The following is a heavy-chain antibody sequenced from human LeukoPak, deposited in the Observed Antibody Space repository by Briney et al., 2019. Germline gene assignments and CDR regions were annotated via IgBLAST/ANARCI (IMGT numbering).Heavy chain of an antibody. CDR2: INPSGGST. J-gene: IGHJ4*02. D-gene: IGHD6-13*01. V-gene: IGHV1-46*01. Sequence: GASVKVSCKASGYTFTSYYKHWVRQAPGQGLEWMGIINPSGGSTSYAQKFQGRVTMTRDTSTSTVYMELSSLRSEDTAVYYCARCIAAAADFDYWGQGTLVTVSS. CDR3: ARCIAAAADFDY. CDR1: GYTFTSYY.